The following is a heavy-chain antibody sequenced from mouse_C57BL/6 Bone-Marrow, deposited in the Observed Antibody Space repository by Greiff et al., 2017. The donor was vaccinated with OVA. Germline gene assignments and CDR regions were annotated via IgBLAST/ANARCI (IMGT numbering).Heavy chain of an antibody. D-gene: IGHD2-3*01. CDR3: TTPIYDGYYDYFDY. J-gene: IGHJ2*01. V-gene: IGHV14-1*01. Sequence: VQLKESGAELVRPGASVKLSCTASGFNIKDYYMHWVKQRPEQGLEWIGRIDPEDGDTEYAPKFQGKATMTADTSSNTAYLQLSSLTSEDTAVYYCTTPIYDGYYDYFDYWGQGTTLTVSS. CDR1: GFNIKDYY. CDR2: IDPEDGDT.